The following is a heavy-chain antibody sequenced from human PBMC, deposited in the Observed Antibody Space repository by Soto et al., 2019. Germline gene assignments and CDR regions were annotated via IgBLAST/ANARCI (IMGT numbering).Heavy chain of an antibody. D-gene: IGHD6-13*01. CDR1: GVTFSSYA. CDR3: AKESRGIAPTVTGY. V-gene: IGHV3-23*01. J-gene: IGHJ4*02. CDR2: IVGGGDST. Sequence: GGSLRLSCAASGVTFSSYAMSWVRQAPGKGLEWVSAIVGGGDSTYYADSVKGRFTISRDNSKNTLHLEMNSLRAEDTAVYFCAKESRGIAPTVTGYWGQGTQVTVSS.